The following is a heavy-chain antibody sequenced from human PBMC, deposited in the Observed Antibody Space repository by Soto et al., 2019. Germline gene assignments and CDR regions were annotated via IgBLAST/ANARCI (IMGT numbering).Heavy chain of an antibody. CDR3: AGTD. CDR1: GFTFSSYW. J-gene: IGHJ4*02. V-gene: IGHV3-74*01. CDR2: INSDGSST. Sequence: EVQLVESGGGLVQPGGSLRLSCPASGFTFSSYWMHWVRQAPGKGLVWVSRINSDGSSTSYADSVKGRFTISRDNAKNTLYLQMNSLYYCARARIAVAGTDWGQGTLVTVSS. D-gene: IGHD6-19*01.